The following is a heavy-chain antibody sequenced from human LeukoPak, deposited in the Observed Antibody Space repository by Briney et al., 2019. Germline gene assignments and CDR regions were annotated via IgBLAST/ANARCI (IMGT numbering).Heavy chain of an antibody. CDR3: ARSVVAATETFDY. CDR1: GFTFSYFY. J-gene: IGHJ4*02. Sequence: GGSLRLSCAASGFTFSYFYMTWIRQAPGKGLEWVSYISSSGSTIYYADSVKGRFTISRDNAKNSLYLQMNSLRAEDTAVYYCARSVVAATETFDYWGRGTLVTVSS. CDR2: ISSSGSTI. V-gene: IGHV3-11*04. D-gene: IGHD2-15*01.